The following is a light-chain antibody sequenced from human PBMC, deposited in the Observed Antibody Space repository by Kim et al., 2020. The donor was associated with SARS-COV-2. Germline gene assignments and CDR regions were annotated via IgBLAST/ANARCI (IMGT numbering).Light chain of an antibody. J-gene: IGKJ4*01. V-gene: IGKV1-16*02. CDR2: AAS. CDR1: QENSNY. CDR3: QQYNVYPLT. Sequence: GDRGTKTCGGRQENSNYLGRVQQKTGKAPKSLIYAASSLQSGVPSKFSGGGSGTDFTLTISSLQAEDFATYYCQQYNVYPLTFGGGTKVDIK.